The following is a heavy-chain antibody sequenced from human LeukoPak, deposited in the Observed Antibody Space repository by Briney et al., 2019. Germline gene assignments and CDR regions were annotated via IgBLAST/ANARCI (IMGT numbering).Heavy chain of an antibody. D-gene: IGHD1-26*01. CDR1: GFTFSSYE. CDR3: ARLSGTYYGSLDF. V-gene: IGHV3-48*03. CDR2: ISSSGSSI. J-gene: IGHJ4*02. Sequence: GGSLRLSCAASGFTFSSYELNWVRQAPGKGLEWISYISSSGSSIFHADSVKGRFTISRDNAKNSLYLQMNSLRAEDTAVYYCARLSGTYYGSLDFWGQGTLDTVSS.